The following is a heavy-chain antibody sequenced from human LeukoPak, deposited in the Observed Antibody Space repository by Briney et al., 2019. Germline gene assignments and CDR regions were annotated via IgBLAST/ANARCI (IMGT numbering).Heavy chain of an antibody. CDR3: ARTPSLDYDFWSGYYKYYFDY. CDR1: GGTFSSYA. D-gene: IGHD3-3*01. V-gene: IGHV1-69*01. CDR2: IIPIFGTA. J-gene: IGHJ4*02. Sequence: ASVKVSCKASGGTFSSYAISWVRQAPGQGLEWMGGIIPIFGTANYAQKFQGRVTITADESTSTAYMELSSLRSEDTAVYYCARTPSLDYDFWSGYYKYYFDYWGQGTLVAVSS.